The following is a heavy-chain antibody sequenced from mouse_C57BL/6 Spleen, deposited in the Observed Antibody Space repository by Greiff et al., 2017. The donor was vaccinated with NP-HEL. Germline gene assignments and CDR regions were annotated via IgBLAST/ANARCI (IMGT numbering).Heavy chain of an antibody. D-gene: IGHD2-5*01. CDR1: GFTFSSYT. CDR3: ARQRVYSNGFAY. Sequence: EVKLVESGGGLVKPGGSLKLSCAASGFTFSSYTMSWVRQTPEKRLEWVATISGGGGNTYYPDSVKGRFTISRDNAKNTLYLQMSSLRSEDTALYYCARQRVYSNGFAYWGQGTLVTVSA. V-gene: IGHV5-9*01. J-gene: IGHJ3*01. CDR2: ISGGGGNT.